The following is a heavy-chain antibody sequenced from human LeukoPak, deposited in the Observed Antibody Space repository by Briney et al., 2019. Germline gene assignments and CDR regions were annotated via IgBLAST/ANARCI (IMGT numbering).Heavy chain of an antibody. J-gene: IGHJ3*02. CDR1: RGTFSSYA. Sequence: GSSVKVSCKASRGTFSSYAISWVRQAPGQGLEWMGGIIPIFGTANYAQKFQGRVTITADESTSTAYMELSSLRSEDTAVYYCAREAKRAHDAFDTWGQGTMVTVSS. CDR3: AREAKRAHDAFDT. V-gene: IGHV1-69*01. D-gene: IGHD6-25*01. CDR2: IIPIFGTA.